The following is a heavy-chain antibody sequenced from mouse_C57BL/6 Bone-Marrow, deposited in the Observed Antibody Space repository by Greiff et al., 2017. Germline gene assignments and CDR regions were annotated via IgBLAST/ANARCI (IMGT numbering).Heavy chain of an antibody. J-gene: IGHJ2*01. CDR2: INPNNGGT. CDR1: GYTFTDYN. CDR3: ARYGNYGY. V-gene: IGHV1-22*01. D-gene: IGHD2-1*01. Sequence: EVKVVESGPELVKPGASVKMSCKASGYTFTDYNMHWVKQSHGKSLEWIGYINPNNGGTSYNQKFKGKATLTVNKSSSTAYMELRSLTSEDSAVYYCARYGNYGYWGQGTTLTVSS.